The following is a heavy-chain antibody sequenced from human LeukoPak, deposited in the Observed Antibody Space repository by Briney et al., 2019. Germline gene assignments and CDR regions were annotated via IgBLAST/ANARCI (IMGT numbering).Heavy chain of an antibody. J-gene: IGHJ3*02. D-gene: IGHD2-2*01. Sequence: PGGSLRLSCAASGFTVSSNYMSWVRQAPGKGLEWVSVIYSGGSTYYADSVKGRFTISRDNSKNTLYLQMNSLRAEDTAVYYCARRSKIQPGNSSSTSCYVGPEPVAFDIWGQGTMVTVSS. CDR3: ARRSKIQPGNSSSTSCYVGPEPVAFDI. V-gene: IGHV3-66*01. CDR1: GFTVSSNY. CDR2: IYSGGST.